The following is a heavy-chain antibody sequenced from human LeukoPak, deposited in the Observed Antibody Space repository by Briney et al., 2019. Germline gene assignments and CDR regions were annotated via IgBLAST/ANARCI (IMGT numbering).Heavy chain of an antibody. V-gene: IGHV3-30-3*01. D-gene: IGHD6-13*01. CDR1: GFTFSSYS. Sequence: PGGSLRLSCVASGFTFSSYSMHWVRQAPGKGRGWVAVISYDGTNKFYADSVKGRFTISRDNSKNTLFVQMSSLRAEDTAQYYCAKDFSSSWTTRLEYWGEGALVTVSS. J-gene: IGHJ4*02. CDR2: ISYDGTNK. CDR3: AKDFSSSWTTRLEY.